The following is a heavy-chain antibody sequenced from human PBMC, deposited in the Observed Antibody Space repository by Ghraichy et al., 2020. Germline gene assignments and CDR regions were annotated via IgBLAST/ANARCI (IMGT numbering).Heavy chain of an antibody. Sequence: SETLSLTCAVYGGSFSGYYWSWIRQPPGKGLEWIGEINHSGSTNYNPSLKSRVTISVDTSKNQFSLKLSSVTAADTAVYYCARGHSSRWYVDHWGQGTLVTVSS. J-gene: IGHJ4*02. CDR1: GGSFSGYY. CDR3: ARGHSSRWYVDH. V-gene: IGHV4-34*01. CDR2: INHSGST. D-gene: IGHD6-13*01.